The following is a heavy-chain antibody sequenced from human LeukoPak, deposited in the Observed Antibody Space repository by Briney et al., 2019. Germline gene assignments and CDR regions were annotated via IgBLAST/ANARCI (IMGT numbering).Heavy chain of an antibody. CDR3: ARVGRDYYDSSGYSFYDAFDI. CDR2: IIPIFGTA. J-gene: IGHJ3*02. V-gene: IGHV1-69*13. Sequence: AASVNVSCKASGGTFSSYAISWVRQAPGQGLEWMGGIIPIFGTANYAQKFQGRVTITADESTSTAYMELSSLRSEDTAVYYCARVGRDYYDSSGYSFYDAFDIWGQGTMVTVSS. D-gene: IGHD3-22*01. CDR1: GGTFSSYA.